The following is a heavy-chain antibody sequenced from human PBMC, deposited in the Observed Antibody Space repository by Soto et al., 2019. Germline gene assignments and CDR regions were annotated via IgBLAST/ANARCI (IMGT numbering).Heavy chain of an antibody. CDR3: ATDGSLLEPLSYYYGMDV. J-gene: IGHJ6*02. V-gene: IGHV1-46*01. D-gene: IGHD1-1*01. CDR2: INPSGGST. Sequence: ASVKVSCKASGYTFTSYYMHWVRQAPGQGLEWMGIINPSGGSTSYAQKFQGRVTMTRDTSTSTAYMELSSLRSEDTAVYYCATDGSLLEPLSYYYGMDVWGQGTKVTVSS. CDR1: GYTFTSYY.